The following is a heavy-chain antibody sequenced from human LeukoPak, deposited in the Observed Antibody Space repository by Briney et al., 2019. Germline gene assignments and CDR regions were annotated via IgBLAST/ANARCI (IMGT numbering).Heavy chain of an antibody. V-gene: IGHV3-30*04. J-gene: IGHJ6*04. D-gene: IGHD4-17*01. CDR3: ARGTVTTFNYYGMDV. Sequence: GGSLRLSCAPSGFTFSRYAMQWVRQAPGKGLERVAVIPYDGSNKYYADSVKGRFTISRDNSKNTLYLQMNSLRAEDTAVYYCARGTVTTFNYYGMDVWGKGTTVTVSS. CDR2: IPYDGSNK. CDR1: GFTFSRYA.